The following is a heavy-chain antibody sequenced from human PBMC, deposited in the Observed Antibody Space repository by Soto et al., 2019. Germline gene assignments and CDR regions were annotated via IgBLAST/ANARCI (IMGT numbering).Heavy chain of an antibody. V-gene: IGHV3-7*01. CDR2: IKQDGGER. D-gene: IGHD3-16*01. Sequence: PGGSLRLSCAASGFTFRSSWMGWVRQAPGKGLEWVANIKQDGGERNYVDSVKGRCTMSRDNAENSLFLQMHSLRAEDTAVYYCARDFPFYYGMDVWGQGTTVTVSS. CDR3: ARDFPFYYGMDV. J-gene: IGHJ6*02. CDR1: GFTFRSSW.